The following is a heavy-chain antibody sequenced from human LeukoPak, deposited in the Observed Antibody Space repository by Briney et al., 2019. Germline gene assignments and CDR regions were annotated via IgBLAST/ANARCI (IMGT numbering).Heavy chain of an antibody. Sequence: GGSLRLSCAASGFTFSSYGMHWVRQAPGKGLEWVAVIWYDGSNKYYADSVKGRFTISRDNSKNTLYLQINSLRVEDTAVYYCAKDPRYCSSTRCFGAWGQGTLVTVSS. J-gene: IGHJ5*02. CDR1: GFTFSSYG. D-gene: IGHD2-2*01. V-gene: IGHV3-30*02. CDR2: IWYDGSNK. CDR3: AKDPRYCSSTRCFGA.